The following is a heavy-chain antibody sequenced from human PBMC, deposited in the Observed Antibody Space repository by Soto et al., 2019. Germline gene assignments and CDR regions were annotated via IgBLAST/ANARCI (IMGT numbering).Heavy chain of an antibody. CDR1: GFTFSSYG. V-gene: IGHV3-30*03. J-gene: IGHJ4*02. Sequence: QVQLVESGGGVVQPGRSLKLSCAASGFTFSSYGMHWVRQAPGKGLEWVAIISYDGSDKYYADSVKGRFTISRDNSKNPLYLQMNSLRPEDTAVYYCARERSSSWSSDYWGQGTLVTVSS. CDR3: ARERSSSWSSDY. CDR2: ISYDGSDK. D-gene: IGHD6-13*01.